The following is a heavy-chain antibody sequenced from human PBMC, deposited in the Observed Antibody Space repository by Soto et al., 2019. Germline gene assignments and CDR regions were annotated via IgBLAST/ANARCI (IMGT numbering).Heavy chain of an antibody. CDR1: GFPFSSYS. CDR3: ARNPQAGTFYYYYYYMDV. J-gene: IGHJ6*03. CDR2: ISSSSSTI. D-gene: IGHD1-1*01. Sequence: GGSLRLSCAASGFPFSSYSMNWVRQAPGKGLEWVSYISSSSSTIYYADSVKGRFTISRDNAKNSLYLQMNSLRAEDTAVYYCARNPQAGTFYYYYYYMDVWGKGTTVTVSS. V-gene: IGHV3-48*01.